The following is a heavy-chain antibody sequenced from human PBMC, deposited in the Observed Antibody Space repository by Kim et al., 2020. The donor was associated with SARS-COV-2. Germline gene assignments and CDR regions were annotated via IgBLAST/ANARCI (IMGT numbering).Heavy chain of an antibody. V-gene: IGHV3-23*01. D-gene: IGHD3-3*01. CDR3: ASAIGLRFYAS. CDR2: VSGSGANT. CDR1: GFTFNTYA. Sequence: GGSLRLSCVASGFTFNTYAMSWVRQAPGKGLEWVSTVSGSGANTYYADSVKGRFTISRDNSKNTLYLQMNSLRAEDTAVYYCASAIGLRFYASWGQGTLVTVSS. J-gene: IGHJ5*02.